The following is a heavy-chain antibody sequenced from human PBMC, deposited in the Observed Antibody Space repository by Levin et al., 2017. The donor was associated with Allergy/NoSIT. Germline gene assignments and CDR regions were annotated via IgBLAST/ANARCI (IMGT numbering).Heavy chain of an antibody. CDR1: GGSISNYY. CDR2: IYKSGGT. J-gene: IGHJ5*02. D-gene: IGHD6-19*01. Sequence: SETLSLTCTVSGGSISNYYWSWIRRPPGKGLEWIGYIYKSGGTNINPSLKSRVTMSVDTSKNQFSLKLRSVTAADTAVYYCARDGSSGWRWFDPWGQGTLVTVSS. V-gene: IGHV4-59*01. CDR3: ARDGSSGWRWFDP.